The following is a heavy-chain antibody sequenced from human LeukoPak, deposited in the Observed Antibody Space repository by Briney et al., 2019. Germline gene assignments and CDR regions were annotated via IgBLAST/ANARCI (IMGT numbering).Heavy chain of an antibody. CDR3: ARNLPAADY. J-gene: IGHJ4*02. D-gene: IGHD2-2*01. V-gene: IGHV3-23*01. CDR2: ISGSGGST. CDR1: GFTFSSYA. Sequence: GGSLRPSCAASGFTFSSYAMSWVRQAPGKGLEWVSAISGSGGSTYYADSVKGRFTISRDNAKNSLYLQMNSLRAEDTAVYYCARNLPAADYWGQGTLVTVSS.